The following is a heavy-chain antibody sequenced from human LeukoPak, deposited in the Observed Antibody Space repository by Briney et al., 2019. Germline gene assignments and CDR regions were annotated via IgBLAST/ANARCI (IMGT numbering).Heavy chain of an antibody. V-gene: IGHV3-53*01. CDR3: AKTYYYDSSGQALQDI. Sequence: PGGSLRLSCAASGFTVSSNYMSWVRQAPGKGLEWVSVIYSGGSTYYADSVKGRFTISRDNSKNTLYLQMNSLRAEDTAVYYCAKTYYYDSSGQALQDIWGQGTMVTVSS. CDR2: IYSGGST. CDR1: GFTVSSNY. D-gene: IGHD3-22*01. J-gene: IGHJ3*02.